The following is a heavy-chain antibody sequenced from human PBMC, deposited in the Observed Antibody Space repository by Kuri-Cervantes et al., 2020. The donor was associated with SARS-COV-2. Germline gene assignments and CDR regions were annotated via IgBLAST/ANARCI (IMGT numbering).Heavy chain of an antibody. CDR1: GFTFSSYS. V-gene: IGHV3-21*04. J-gene: IGHJ6*02. Sequence: GESLKISCAASGFTFSSYSMNWVRQAPGKGLEWVSSISSSSSYIYYADSVKGRFTISRDNAKNSLYLQMNSLRAEDTAVYYCAKNLNYYDSSGYRYYYYGMDVWGQGTTVTVSS. CDR2: ISSSSSYI. CDR3: AKNLNYYDSSGYRYYYYGMDV. D-gene: IGHD3-22*01.